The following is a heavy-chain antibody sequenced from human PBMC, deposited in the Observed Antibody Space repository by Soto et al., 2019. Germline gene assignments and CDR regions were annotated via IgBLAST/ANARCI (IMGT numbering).Heavy chain of an antibody. J-gene: IGHJ6*02. CDR3: ARWPQPRYTADPYAVDV. Sequence: SVKVSCKASGGTFSSSGFSWVRQAPGQGLEWMGMIVPSLDTTNYAQKFQARVTITADEVTSTAYMELRSLRSEGTAVYYCARWPQPRYTADPYAVDVWGQGTRVTVSS. D-gene: IGHD3-16*02. V-gene: IGHV1-69*11. CDR2: IVPSLDTT. CDR1: GGTFSSSG.